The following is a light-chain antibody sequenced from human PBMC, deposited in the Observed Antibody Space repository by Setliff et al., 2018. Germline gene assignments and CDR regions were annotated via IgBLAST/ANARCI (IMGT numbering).Light chain of an antibody. J-gene: IGLJ2*01. CDR1: SSDVGGYNF. Sequence: QSVLTQPAAVSGSPGQSITISCSGTSSDVGGYNFVSWYQQRPGKAPKLLIHEVTKRPSGVSDRFSGSKSGNTASLTISGLQAEDEADYYCLSYTSETTHALFGGGTK. CDR3: LSYTSETTHAL. V-gene: IGLV2-14*03. CDR2: EVT.